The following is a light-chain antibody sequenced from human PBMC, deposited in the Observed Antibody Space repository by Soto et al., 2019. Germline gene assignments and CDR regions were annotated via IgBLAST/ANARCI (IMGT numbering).Light chain of an antibody. Sequence: QSVLTQPPSASGTPGQRVTISCSGSSSNIGSNTVNWYQQLPGTAPKLLIYSNNQRPSGVPDRFSCSKSGTSASLAISGLQSEDKADYYCAAWDDSLNGNVFGTGAKLTVL. J-gene: IGLJ1*01. CDR1: SSNIGSNT. CDR3: AAWDDSLNGNV. V-gene: IGLV1-44*01. CDR2: SNN.